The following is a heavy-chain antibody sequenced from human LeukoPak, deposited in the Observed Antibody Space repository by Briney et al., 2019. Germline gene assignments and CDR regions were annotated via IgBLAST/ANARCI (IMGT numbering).Heavy chain of an antibody. J-gene: IGHJ5*02. CDR2: IYSGGST. V-gene: IGHV3-53*01. Sequence: HPGGSLRLSCAASGFTVSSNYMSWVRQAPGKGLEWVSVIYSGGSTYYADSVKGRFTISRDNSKNTLYLQMNSLRAEDTAVYYCAKIATFHFRAAEDWFDPWGQGTLVTVSS. CDR3: AKIATFHFRAAEDWFDP. CDR1: GFTVSSNY. D-gene: IGHD2/OR15-2a*01.